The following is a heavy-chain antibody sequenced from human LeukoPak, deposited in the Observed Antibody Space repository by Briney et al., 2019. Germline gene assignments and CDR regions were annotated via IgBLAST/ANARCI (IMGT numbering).Heavy chain of an antibody. CDR1: GYSLITYW. J-gene: IGHJ4*02. CDR2: IYPSDSYT. D-gene: IGHD5-24*01. Sequence: GESLRTSCKGSGYSLITYWISWVRQMPGKGLEWGGRIYPSDSYTNYSPSFQGHVTISDDKSISTAYLQWSSLKASDTAMYYCARQVYGPIKRDFDYWRQGTVVSVS. CDR3: ARQVYGPIKRDFDY. V-gene: IGHV5-10-1*01.